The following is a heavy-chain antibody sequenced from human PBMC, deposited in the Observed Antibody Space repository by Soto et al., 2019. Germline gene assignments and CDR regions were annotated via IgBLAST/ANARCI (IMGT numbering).Heavy chain of an antibody. CDR3: ARVKSSRDAFDI. J-gene: IGHJ3*02. CDR2: ISSSSSYI. CDR1: GFTFSSYS. Sequence: GGSLRLSCAASGFTFSSYSMNWVRQAPGKGLEWVSSISSSSSYIYYADSVKGRFTISRDNAKNSLYLQMNSLRAEDTAVYYCARVKSSRDAFDIWGQGTMVTVSS. V-gene: IGHV3-21*01. D-gene: IGHD6-6*01.